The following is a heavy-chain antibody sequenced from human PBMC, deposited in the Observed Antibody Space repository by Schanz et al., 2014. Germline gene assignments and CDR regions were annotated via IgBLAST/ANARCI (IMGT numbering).Heavy chain of an antibody. CDR3: VREGSTTPVAGLRSFGWLGRFDY. CDR2: VRKKEFSDDTE. CDR1: GFSFSDYA. Sequence: EVQLVESGGGLVQPGGSLRLSCAASGFSFSDYAMDWVRQAAGKGLEWVGRVRKKEFSDDTEEYAASVRGRFTISRDDSKNVVNLQMNGLKTEDTAMYYCVREGSTTPVAGLRSFGWLGRFDYWGQGALVTVSS. D-gene: IGHD3-9*01. V-gene: IGHV3-72*01. J-gene: IGHJ4*02.